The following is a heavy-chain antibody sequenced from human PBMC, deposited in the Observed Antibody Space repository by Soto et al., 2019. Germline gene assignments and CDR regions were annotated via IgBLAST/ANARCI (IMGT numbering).Heavy chain of an antibody. CDR1: GFTFDIYG. CDR3: ARADGPQYYYASSGYPPYAFDI. D-gene: IGHD3-22*01. CDR2: IPSDGSKK. J-gene: IGHJ3*02. Sequence: PGGSLRLSCAASGFTFDIYGLHWVRQAPGKGLGWVAGIPSDGSKKIYGDSVKGRFTISRDKSQNTLCLQMNSLRAEDTAVYYCARADGPQYYYASSGYPPYAFDIWGQGTMVTVSS. V-gene: IGHV3-30*03.